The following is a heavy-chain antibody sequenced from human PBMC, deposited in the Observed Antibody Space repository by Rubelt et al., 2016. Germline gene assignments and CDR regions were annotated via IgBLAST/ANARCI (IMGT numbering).Heavy chain of an antibody. CDR3: ARYSLPPIFGVVTYGMDV. D-gene: IGHD3-3*01. Sequence: GYVQKFQGRVTMTRNTSISTAYMELSSLRSDDTAVYYCARYSLPPIFGVVTYGMDVWGQGTTVTVSS. J-gene: IGHJ6*02. V-gene: IGHV1-8*01.